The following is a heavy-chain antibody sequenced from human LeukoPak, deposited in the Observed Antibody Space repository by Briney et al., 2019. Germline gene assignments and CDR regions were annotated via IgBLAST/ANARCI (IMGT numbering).Heavy chain of an antibody. D-gene: IGHD3-10*01. CDR3: ARGFYGSGSYSPPYYYMDV. CDR2: IYYSGST. CDR1: GGSISSSSYY. V-gene: IGHV4-39*07. Sequence: SETLFLTCTVSGGSISSSSYYWGWIRQPPGKGLEWIGSIYYSGSTYYNPSLKSRVTISVDTSKNQFSLKLSSVTAADTAVYYCARGFYGSGSYSPPYYYMDVWGKGTTVTISS. J-gene: IGHJ6*03.